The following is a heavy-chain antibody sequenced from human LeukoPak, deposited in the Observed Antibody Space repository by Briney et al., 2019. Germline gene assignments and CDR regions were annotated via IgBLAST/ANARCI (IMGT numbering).Heavy chain of an antibody. CDR1: GFTFSSYW. J-gene: IGHJ4*02. Sequence: GGSLRLSCAASGFTFSSYWMSWVRQAPGKGLEWVANIKQDGSEKYYVDSVKGRSTISRDNAKNSLYLQMNSLRAEDTAVYYCARVGDGYNWGSFDYWGQGTLVTVSS. D-gene: IGHD5-24*01. V-gene: IGHV3-7*01. CDR2: IKQDGSEK. CDR3: ARVGDGYNWGSFDY.